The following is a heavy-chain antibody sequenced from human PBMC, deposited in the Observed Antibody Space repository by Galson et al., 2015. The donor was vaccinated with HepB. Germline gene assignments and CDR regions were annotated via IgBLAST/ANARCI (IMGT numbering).Heavy chain of an antibody. V-gene: IGHV3-11*01. CDR2: ISSSGSTI. J-gene: IGHJ6*02. CDR1: GFTFSDYY. D-gene: IGHD4-17*01. CDR3: ARDYGDHFLSYYYYYGMDV. Sequence: SLRLSCAASGFTFSDYYMSWIRQAPGKGLEWVSYISSSGSTIYYADSVKGRFTISRDNAKNSLYLQMNSLRAEDTAVYYCARDYGDHFLSYYYYYGMDVWGQGTTVTVSS.